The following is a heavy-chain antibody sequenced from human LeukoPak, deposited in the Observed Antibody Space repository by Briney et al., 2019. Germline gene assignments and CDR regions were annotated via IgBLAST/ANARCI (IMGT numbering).Heavy chain of an antibody. V-gene: IGHV3-21*04. CDR1: GFTFSSYS. CDR2: ISSSSSDK. D-gene: IGHD3-22*01. J-gene: IGHJ6*03. CDR3: ARDKGDYTSSGYTYYYYYMDV. Sequence: GGSLRLSCTASGFTFSSYSMNWVRQAPGKGLEWVSAISSSSSDKYYADSVKGRFTISRDNAKNSLYLQLSSLRAEDTAVYYCARDKGDYTSSGYTYYYYYMDVWGKGTTVTVSS.